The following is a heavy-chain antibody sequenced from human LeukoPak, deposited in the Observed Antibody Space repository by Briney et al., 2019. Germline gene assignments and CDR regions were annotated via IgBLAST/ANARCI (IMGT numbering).Heavy chain of an antibody. Sequence: SETLSLTCAVYGGSFSGYYWSWIRQPPGKGLEWIGEINHSGSTNYNPSLKSRVTISVDTSKNQFSLKLSSVTAADTAVYYCARVRSGYGDYILPYYYYYYMDVWGKGTTVTVSS. CDR3: ARVRSGYGDYILPYYYYYYMDV. D-gene: IGHD4-17*01. V-gene: IGHV4-34*01. CDR1: GGSFSGYY. J-gene: IGHJ6*03. CDR2: INHSGST.